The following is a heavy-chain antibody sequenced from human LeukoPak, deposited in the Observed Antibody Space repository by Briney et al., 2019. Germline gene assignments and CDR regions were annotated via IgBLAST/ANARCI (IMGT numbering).Heavy chain of an antibody. V-gene: IGHV3-30*18. CDR2: TSYDGSKK. CDR3: AKYYGDYYYYYYMDV. Sequence: GGSLRLSCAASGFTFSSYGMHWVRQAAGKGLEWVAVTSYDGSKKYYADSVKGRFTISRDNSKNTLYLRMNSLRAEDTAIYYCAKYYGDYYYYYYMDVWGKGTTVTVSS. D-gene: IGHD4-17*01. CDR1: GFTFSSYG. J-gene: IGHJ6*03.